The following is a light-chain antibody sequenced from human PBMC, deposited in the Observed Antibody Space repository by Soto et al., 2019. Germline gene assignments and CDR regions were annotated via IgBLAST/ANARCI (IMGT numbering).Light chain of an antibody. J-gene: IGKJ1*01. CDR1: HSISSW. CDR2: DAS. Sequence: DIQMTQYPSTLSASVGDRVTITCRARHSISSWLAWYRQKPGKAPKLLIYDASSLESGVPSRFSGSGSGTEFTLTISSLQPDDFATYYFQQYNSYSRTFGQGTKLDLK. CDR3: QQYNSYSRT. V-gene: IGKV1-5*01.